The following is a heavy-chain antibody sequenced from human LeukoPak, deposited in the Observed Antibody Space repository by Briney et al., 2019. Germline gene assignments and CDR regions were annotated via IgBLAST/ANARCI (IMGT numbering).Heavy chain of an antibody. Sequence: SETLSLTCTVSGGSISSGGYYWSWIRQHPGKGLEWIGYIYYSGSTYYNPSLKSRVTISVDTSKNQFSLKLSSVTAADTAVYYCAGILGDYIDYWGQGTLVTVSS. J-gene: IGHJ4*02. CDR2: IYYSGST. CDR3: AGILGDYIDY. D-gene: IGHD3-3*02. V-gene: IGHV4-31*03. CDR1: GGSISSGGYY.